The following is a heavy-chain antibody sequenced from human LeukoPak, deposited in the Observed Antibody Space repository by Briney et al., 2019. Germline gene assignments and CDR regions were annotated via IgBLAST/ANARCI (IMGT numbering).Heavy chain of an antibody. J-gene: IGHJ4*02. CDR2: ISYDGSNK. Sequence: GGSLRLSCAASGFTFSSYAMHWVRQAPGKGLEWVAVISYDGSNKYYADSVKGRFTISRDNSKNTLYLQMNSLRAEDTAEYYCARSPNSYGSLFDYWGQGTLVTVSS. CDR1: GFTFSSYA. V-gene: IGHV3-30-3*01. D-gene: IGHD5-18*01. CDR3: ARSPNSYGSLFDY.